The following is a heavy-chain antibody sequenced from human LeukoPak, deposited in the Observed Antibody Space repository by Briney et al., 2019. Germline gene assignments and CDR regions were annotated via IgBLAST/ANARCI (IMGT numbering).Heavy chain of an antibody. Sequence: GGSLRLSCSASGFTFSSYAMHWVRQAPGKGLEYVSIISSNGGNTYHADSVKGRFTISRDNSKNTLYLQMSSLRAEDTAVYYCARPSGSYFGGIDYWGQGTLVTVSS. V-gene: IGHV3-64D*06. J-gene: IGHJ4*02. CDR1: GFTFSSYA. CDR3: ARPSGSYFGGIDY. CDR2: ISSNGGNT. D-gene: IGHD1-26*01.